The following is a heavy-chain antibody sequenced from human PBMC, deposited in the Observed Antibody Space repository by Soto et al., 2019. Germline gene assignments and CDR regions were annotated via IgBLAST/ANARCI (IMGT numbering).Heavy chain of an antibody. Sequence: GGSLRLSCAASGFTFSSYWMHWVRQAPGKGLVWVSRINSDGSSTSYADSVKGRFTISRDNAKNTLYLQMNSLRAEDTAVYYCARAPIKGYSYGYYNWFDPWGQGTLVTVSS. CDR2: INSDGSST. CDR1: GFTFSSYW. J-gene: IGHJ5*02. CDR3: ARAPIKGYSYGYYNWFDP. D-gene: IGHD5-18*01. V-gene: IGHV3-74*01.